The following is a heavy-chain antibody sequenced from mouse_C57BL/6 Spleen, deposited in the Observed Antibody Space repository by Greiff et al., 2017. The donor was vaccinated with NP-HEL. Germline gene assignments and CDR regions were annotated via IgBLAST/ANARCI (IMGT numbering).Heavy chain of an antibody. J-gene: IGHJ2*01. V-gene: IGHV1-80*01. D-gene: IGHD1-1*01. CDR2: IYPGDGDT. CDR3: ARVTTVAFDY. Sequence: QVQLQPSGAELVKPGASGKISCKASGYAFSSYWMNWVKQRPGKGLEWIGQIYPGDGDTNYNGKFKGKATLTADKSSSTAYMQLSSLTSEDSAVYFCARVTTVAFDYWGQGTTLTVSS. CDR1: GYAFSSYW.